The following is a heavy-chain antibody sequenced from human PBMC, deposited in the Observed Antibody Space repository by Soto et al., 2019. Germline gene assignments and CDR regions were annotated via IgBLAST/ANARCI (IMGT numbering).Heavy chain of an antibody. CDR2: INHSGST. Sequence: PSETLSLTCAVYGGSFSGYYWSWIRQPPGKGLEWIGEINHSGSTNYNPSLKSRVTISVDTSKNQFSLKLSSVTAADTAVYYCARAMYYDFWSGTQRSWFDPWGQGTLGTVPQ. V-gene: IGHV4-34*01. CDR1: GGSFSGYY. CDR3: ARAMYYDFWSGTQRSWFDP. J-gene: IGHJ5*02. D-gene: IGHD3-3*01.